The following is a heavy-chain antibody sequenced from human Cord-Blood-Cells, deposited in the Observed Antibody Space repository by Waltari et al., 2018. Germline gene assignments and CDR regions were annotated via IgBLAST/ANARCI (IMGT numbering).Heavy chain of an antibody. CDR1: GGSITRHY. D-gene: IGHD3-16*01. Sequence: VHLQESGPGLVKPSDTLSPTCTVPGGSITRHYWSWSPQPPGKGLEWIGYIYYSGSNNYNPSLKSRVTISVDTSKNQFSLKLSSVTAADTAVYYCARARGSYYYYGMDVWGQGTTVTVSS. V-gene: IGHV4-59*11. CDR2: IYYSGSN. CDR3: ARARGSYYYYGMDV. J-gene: IGHJ6*02.